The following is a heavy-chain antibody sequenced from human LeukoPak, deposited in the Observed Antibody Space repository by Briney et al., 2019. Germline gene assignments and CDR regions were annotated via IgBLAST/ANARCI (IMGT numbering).Heavy chain of an antibody. J-gene: IGHJ6*02. CDR3: AREHYYYGLDV. V-gene: IGHV4-59*01. CDR1: GGSISSYY. Sequence: PSETLSLTCTVSGGSISSYYWSWIRQPPGKGLEWIGYIYNSRSTNYNPSLKSRVTISVDTSKKHFSLRLSSVIAADTAVYYCAREHYYYGLDVWGQGTTVTVSS. CDR2: IYNSRST.